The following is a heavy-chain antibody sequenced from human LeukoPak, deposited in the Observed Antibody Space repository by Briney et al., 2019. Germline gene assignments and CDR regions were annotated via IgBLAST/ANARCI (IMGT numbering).Heavy chain of an antibody. J-gene: IGHJ5*02. CDR2: IYYSGNT. Sequence: SETLSLTCTVSGGSISNYYWSCIRQPPGKGLEWIGYIYYSGNTNYNPSLKSRVTISVDTSKNQFSLKLSSVTAADTAVYYCARHTDNWFEPWGQGTLVTVSS. V-gene: IGHV4-59*08. CDR1: GGSISNYY. CDR3: ARHTDNWFEP.